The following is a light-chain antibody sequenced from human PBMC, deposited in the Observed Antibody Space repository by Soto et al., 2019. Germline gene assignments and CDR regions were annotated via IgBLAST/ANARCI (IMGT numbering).Light chain of an antibody. J-gene: IGKJ2*01. CDR2: AAS. V-gene: IGKV1-39*01. CDR3: QQSHGIPYT. CDR1: QTITGY. Sequence: DIQMTQSPSSLSASVGDRVTIPCRASQTITGYLNWYQQRPGKAPKLLIYAASSLQSGVPSRFSGSGSGTDFTLTINSLQPEDFATYYCQQSHGIPYTFGQGTKLEIK.